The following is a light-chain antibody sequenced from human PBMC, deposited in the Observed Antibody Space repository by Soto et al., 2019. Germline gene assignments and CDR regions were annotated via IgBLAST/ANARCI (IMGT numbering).Light chain of an antibody. Sequence: EIVMTQSPATLPVSPGERATLSCRASQSVSSNLAWYQQKPGQAPRLLIYGASTRATGIPARFSGSGSGTEFTLTISSLQSEDFAVYYCQQRRNWPPTFGGGTKVDIK. CDR3: QQRRNWPPT. V-gene: IGKV3-15*01. CDR2: GAS. CDR1: QSVSSN. J-gene: IGKJ4*01.